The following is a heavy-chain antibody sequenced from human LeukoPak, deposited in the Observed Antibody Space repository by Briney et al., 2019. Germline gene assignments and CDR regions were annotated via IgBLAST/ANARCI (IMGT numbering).Heavy chain of an antibody. Sequence: GGSLRLSCAASGFTVSSNYMSWVRQAPGKGLEWVSVIYSGGSTYYADSVKGRFTISRDNSKNTLYLQMNSLRAEDTAVYYCARMYRYGDFTPFDYWGQGTLVTVSS. D-gene: IGHD4-17*01. V-gene: IGHV3-53*01. CDR2: IYSGGST. CDR1: GFTVSSNY. J-gene: IGHJ4*02. CDR3: ARMYRYGDFTPFDY.